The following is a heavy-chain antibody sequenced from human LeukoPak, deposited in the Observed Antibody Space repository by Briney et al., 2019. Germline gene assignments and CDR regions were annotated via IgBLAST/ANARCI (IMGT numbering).Heavy chain of an antibody. J-gene: IGHJ4*02. D-gene: IGHD2-2*01. CDR1: GFTFSSAY. CDR2: IKSESDGATT. Sequence: GGSLRLSCAASGFTFSSAYMTWFRQAPGKGLEWVGRIKSESDGATTDYAASVKGRFTISRDNSKNTLYLQMNSLRAEDTAVYYCAKASEESPHYWGQGTLVTVSS. V-gene: IGHV3-15*01. CDR3: AKASEESPHY.